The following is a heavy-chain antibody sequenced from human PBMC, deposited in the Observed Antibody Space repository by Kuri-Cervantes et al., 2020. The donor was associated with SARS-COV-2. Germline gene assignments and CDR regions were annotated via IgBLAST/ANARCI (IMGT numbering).Heavy chain of an antibody. Sequence: GGSLRLSCAASGFTFSSYAMSWVRQAPGKGLEWVSAISGSGGSTYYADSVKGRFTISRDNSKNTLYLQMNSLRAEDTAVYYCANGGSGYYLHDASDIWGQGTMVTVSS. CDR1: GFTFSSYA. CDR3: ANGGSGYYLHDASDI. D-gene: IGHD3-22*01. J-gene: IGHJ3*02. CDR2: ISGSGGST. V-gene: IGHV3-23*01.